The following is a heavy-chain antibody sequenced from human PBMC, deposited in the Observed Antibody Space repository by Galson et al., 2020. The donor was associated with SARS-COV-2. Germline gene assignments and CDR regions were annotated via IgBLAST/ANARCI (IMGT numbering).Heavy chain of an antibody. J-gene: IGHJ4*02. V-gene: IGHV4-31*03. CDR3: ARGYYYVRDSPSFFDY. CDR1: GVSINKGGYY. Sequence: SETLSLTCTVSGVSINKGGYYWSWVRQLPGKGLEWIGDIHYSGNTYYNPSLRSRLSISVDASKNFFSLRLSSVTAADTAVYYCARGYYYVRDSPSFFDYWCQGTLVTVSS. D-gene: IGHD3-10*02. CDR2: IHYSGNT.